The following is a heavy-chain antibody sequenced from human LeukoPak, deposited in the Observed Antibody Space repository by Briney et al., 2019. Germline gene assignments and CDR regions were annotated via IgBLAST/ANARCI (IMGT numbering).Heavy chain of an antibody. CDR3: ARTVPGSYYKNGMDA. J-gene: IGHJ6*02. V-gene: IGHV4-39*01. CDR1: GGSISSSSYY. Sequence: SETLSLTCTVSGGSISSSSYYWGWIRQPPGKGLEWIGSIYYSGSTYYNPSLKSRVTISVDTSRNQFSLKLSSVTAADTAVYYCARTVPGSYYKNGMDAWGQGTTVTVSS. CDR2: IYYSGST. D-gene: IGHD3-10*01.